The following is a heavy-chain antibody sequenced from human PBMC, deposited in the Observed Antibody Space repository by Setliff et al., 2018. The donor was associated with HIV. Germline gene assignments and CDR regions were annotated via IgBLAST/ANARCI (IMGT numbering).Heavy chain of an antibody. CDR2: INSSGAT. J-gene: IGHJ5*02. CDR3: ARRGRFMGWFDP. CDR1: GGSFSNFF. D-gene: IGHD3-3*01. V-gene: IGHV4-4*09. Sequence: PSETLSLTCTVSGGSFSNFFWNWIRQPPGKGLEWIGYINSSGATNYNPSLKSRVNISIDPSKNHSTLRLSSVTVADTAVYYCARRGRFMGWFDPWGQGSLVTVSS.